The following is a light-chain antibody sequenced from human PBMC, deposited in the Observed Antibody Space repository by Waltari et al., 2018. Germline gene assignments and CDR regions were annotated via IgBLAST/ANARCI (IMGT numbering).Light chain of an antibody. CDR2: DVN. J-gene: IGLJ2*01. Sequence: QSLLPQPPSVPAAPGQKVPHPCAGGNFNVGNNYVSWYQVFPGTAPRLLIYDVNKRPSGIPDRFSGSKSGTSATLEITGLQTGDEALYYCGSWDTSLNLGAFGGGTK. CDR1: NFNVGNNY. V-gene: IGLV1-51*01. CDR3: GSWDTSLNLGA.